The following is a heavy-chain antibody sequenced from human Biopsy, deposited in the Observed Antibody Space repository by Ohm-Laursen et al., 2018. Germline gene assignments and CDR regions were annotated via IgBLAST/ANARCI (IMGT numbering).Heavy chain of an antibody. CDR3: AIDGNDFLTDYLKIDQ. V-gene: IGHV1-2*02. J-gene: IGHJ4*02. Sequence: SSVKVSCKASGYTFTGYYLHWVRQAPGQGLEWMGWINPKSGGTHYLEKFRGRVTMTRDTSISTAYMEVSSLRSDDTAVYYCAIDGNDFLTDYLKIDQWGQGTLVAVSS. D-gene: IGHD3-9*01. CDR2: INPKSGGT. CDR1: GYTFTGYY.